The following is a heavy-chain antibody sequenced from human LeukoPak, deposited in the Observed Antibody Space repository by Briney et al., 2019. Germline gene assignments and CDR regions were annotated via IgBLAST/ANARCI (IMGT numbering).Heavy chain of an antibody. CDR3: ARESVAGNYYCGMDV. V-gene: IGHV3-48*03. CDR1: GFTFSSYE. J-gene: IGHJ6*04. Sequence: GGSLRLSCAASGFTFSSYEMNWVRQAPGKGLEWVSYISSSGSTIYYADSVKGRFTISRDNAKNSLYLQMNSLRAEDTAVYYCARESVAGNYYCGMDVWGKGTTVTVSS. D-gene: IGHD6-19*01. CDR2: ISSSGSTI.